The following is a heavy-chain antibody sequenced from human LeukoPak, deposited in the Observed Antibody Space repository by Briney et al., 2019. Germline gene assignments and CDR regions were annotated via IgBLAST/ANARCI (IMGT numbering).Heavy chain of an antibody. Sequence: GESLKISCKGSGYSFTSYWIGWVRQMPGKGLEWMGIIYPGDSDTRYSPPFQGQVTISADKSISTAYLQWSSLKASDTAMYYCAREGDQQLVRSPRPFDYWGQGTLVTVSS. D-gene: IGHD6-13*01. J-gene: IGHJ4*02. V-gene: IGHV5-51*01. CDR2: IYPGDSDT. CDR3: AREGDQQLVRSPRPFDY. CDR1: GYSFTSYW.